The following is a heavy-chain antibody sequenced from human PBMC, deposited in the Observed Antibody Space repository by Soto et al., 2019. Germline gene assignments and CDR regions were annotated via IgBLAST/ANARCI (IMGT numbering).Heavy chain of an antibody. Sequence: SETLSLTCTVSGGSISISTYYWGWIRQPPGKGLEWIGGIYYSGSTYYNPSLKSRVTISVDTSKNQFSLNLNSVTAADTAVYYCARPPTASLDAFEIWGQGTMVTVSS. CDR2: IYYSGST. V-gene: IGHV4-39*01. J-gene: IGHJ3*02. CDR1: GGSISISTYY. CDR3: ARPPTASLDAFEI.